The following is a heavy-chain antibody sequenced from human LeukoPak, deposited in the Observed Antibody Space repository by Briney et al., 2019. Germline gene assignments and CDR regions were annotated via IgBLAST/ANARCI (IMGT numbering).Heavy chain of an antibody. CDR3: AKNLWFGVHDAFDI. J-gene: IGHJ3*02. D-gene: IGHD3-10*01. CDR1: GFIFSNSA. Sequence: GGSLRLSCAASGFIFSNSAMNWVRQAPGKGLEWVSSINNDGSYIYYAGSVKGRFTISRDNAKNSLYLRLNSLRVEDTAVYYCAKNLWFGVHDAFDIWGQGTMVTVSS. V-gene: IGHV3-21*01. CDR2: INNDGSYI.